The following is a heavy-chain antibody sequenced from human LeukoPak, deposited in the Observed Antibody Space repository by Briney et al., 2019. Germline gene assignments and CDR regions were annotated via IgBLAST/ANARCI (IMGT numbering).Heavy chain of an antibody. CDR1: GFTFSSYA. V-gene: IGHV3-23*01. D-gene: IGHD6-13*01. Sequence: GGSLRLSCAASGFTFSSYAMSWVRQAPGKGLEWVSAISGSGGSTYYADSVKGRFTISRDNSKNTLYLQMNSLRAEDTAVYYCAKDRPGRIAAAGTRHFDYWGQGTLVTVSS. CDR3: AKDRPGRIAAAGTRHFDY. J-gene: IGHJ4*02. CDR2: ISGSGGST.